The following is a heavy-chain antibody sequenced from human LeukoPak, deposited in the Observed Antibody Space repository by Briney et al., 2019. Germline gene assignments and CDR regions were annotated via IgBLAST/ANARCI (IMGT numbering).Heavy chain of an antibody. Sequence: PSETLSLTCAVYSGSFSGYYWSWIRQPPGKGLEWIGEIDHSGSTNYNPSLKSRLTISLDTSKNQFSLKPSSVTAADTAVYYCARDGSGSYGPKPIDYWGQGTLVTVSS. CDR1: SGSFSGYY. J-gene: IGHJ4*02. CDR2: IDHSGST. V-gene: IGHV4-34*01. CDR3: ARDGSGSYGPKPIDY. D-gene: IGHD3-10*01.